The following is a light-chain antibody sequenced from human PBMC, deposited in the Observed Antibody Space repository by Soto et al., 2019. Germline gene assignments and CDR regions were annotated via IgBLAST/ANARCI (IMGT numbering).Light chain of an antibody. Sequence: EIVLTQSPATLSLSPGKRATLSSRASQSVSSYLAWYQQKPGQAPRLLIYDASNRATGIPARFSGSGSGTDFTLTISSLEPEDFAVYYCQQRSNWPRTFGQGTKVDIK. J-gene: IGKJ1*01. CDR3: QQRSNWPRT. V-gene: IGKV3-11*01. CDR1: QSVSSY. CDR2: DAS.